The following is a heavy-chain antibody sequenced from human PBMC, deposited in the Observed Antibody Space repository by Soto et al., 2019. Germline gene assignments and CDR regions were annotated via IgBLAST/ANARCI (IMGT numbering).Heavy chain of an antibody. V-gene: IGHV4-30-4*01. J-gene: IGHJ6*02. D-gene: IGHD5-18*01. CDR3: ARALIQLWPHYYYGMDV. CDR1: GGSISSGDYY. CDR2: IYYSGST. Sequence: SETLSLTCTVSGGSISSGDYYWSWIRQPPGKGLEWIGYIYYSGSTYHNPSLKSRVTISVDTSKNQFSLKLSSVTAADTAMYYCARALIQLWPHYYYGMDVWGPGTTVTVSS.